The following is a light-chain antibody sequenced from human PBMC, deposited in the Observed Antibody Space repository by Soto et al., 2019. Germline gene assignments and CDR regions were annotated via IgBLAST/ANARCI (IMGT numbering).Light chain of an antibody. Sequence: EIVLTQSPATLSLSPGERATRSCRASQSVSRYLAWYQQKPGQAPRLLIYDASNRATGIPARFSGSGSGTDFTLTISSLEPEDFAVYYCQQRSNWYTFGQGTKLEIQ. V-gene: IGKV3-11*01. CDR2: DAS. J-gene: IGKJ2*01. CDR3: QQRSNWYT. CDR1: QSVSRY.